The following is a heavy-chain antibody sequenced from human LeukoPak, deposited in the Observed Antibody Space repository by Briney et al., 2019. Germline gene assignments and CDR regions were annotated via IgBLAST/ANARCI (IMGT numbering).Heavy chain of an antibody. CDR2: IYYSGST. Sequence: SETLSLTCTVSGGSITSSSYYWGWIRQPPGKGLEYIGNIYYSGSTYYNPSLKSRVTISVDTSKNQFSLKLISVTAADTAVYYCASRKLGNDYWGQGTLVTVSS. D-gene: IGHD7-27*01. CDR1: GGSITSSSYY. J-gene: IGHJ4*02. CDR3: ASRKLGNDY. V-gene: IGHV4-39*07.